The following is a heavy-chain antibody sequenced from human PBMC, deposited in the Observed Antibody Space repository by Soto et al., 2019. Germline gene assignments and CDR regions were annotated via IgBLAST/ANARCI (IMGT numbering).Heavy chain of an antibody. Sequence: SEEVSLQASGYSFRSHEINWVRQATGQGLEWMGWMNANSGNTGYAQKFQGRVTMTRNTYISTAYMELNSLRSEDTAVYYCARDPDSSGYYPWGQGTLVTVSS. CDR1: GYSFRSHE. D-gene: IGHD3-22*01. J-gene: IGHJ5*02. CDR3: ARDPDSSGYYP. CDR2: MNANSGNT. V-gene: IGHV1-8*01.